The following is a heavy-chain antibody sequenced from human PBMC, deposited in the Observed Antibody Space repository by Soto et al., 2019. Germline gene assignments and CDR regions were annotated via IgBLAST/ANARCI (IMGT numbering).Heavy chain of an antibody. J-gene: IGHJ4*02. D-gene: IGHD3-9*01. V-gene: IGHV2-5*02. CDR2: IFWDDDK. Sequence: QITLTESGPTLVKPTQTLTLTCTFSGFSFGASGVSVGWFRQPPGKALEWLGIIFWDDDKRYSPSLTSRLTITEDTSKNQVVLTLTNMDPVDTATYYCARRLGDFGDRLAFDYWGQGILVTVSS. CDR3: ARRLGDFGDRLAFDY. CDR1: GFSFGASGVS.